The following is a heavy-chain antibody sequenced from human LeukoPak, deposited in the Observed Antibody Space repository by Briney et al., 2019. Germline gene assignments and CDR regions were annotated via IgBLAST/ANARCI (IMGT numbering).Heavy chain of an antibody. CDR3: ARLGGDGYNWGYFDY. D-gene: IGHD5-24*01. CDR1: GYSISSGYY. Sequence: SETLSLTCTVSGYSISSGYYWGWIRQPPGKGLEWIGSIYHSGSTYYNPSLKSRVTISVDTSKNQFSLKLSSVTAADTAVYYCARLGGDGYNWGYFDYWGQGTLVTVSS. V-gene: IGHV4-38-2*02. J-gene: IGHJ4*02. CDR2: IYHSGST.